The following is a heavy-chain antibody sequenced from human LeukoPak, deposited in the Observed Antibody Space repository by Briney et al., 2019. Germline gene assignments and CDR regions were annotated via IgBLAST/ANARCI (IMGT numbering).Heavy chain of an antibody. CDR3: ARVTYYYDSSGYPPLGYYGMDV. CDR1: GFTFSSYW. V-gene: IGHV3-7*01. Sequence: PGGSLRLSCAASGFTFSSYWMSWVRQAPGKGLEWVANIKQDGSEKYYVDSVKGRFTISRDNAKNSLYLQMNSLRAEDTAVYYCARVTYYYDSSGYPPLGYYGMDVWGQGTTVTVSS. D-gene: IGHD3-22*01. J-gene: IGHJ6*02. CDR2: IKQDGSEK.